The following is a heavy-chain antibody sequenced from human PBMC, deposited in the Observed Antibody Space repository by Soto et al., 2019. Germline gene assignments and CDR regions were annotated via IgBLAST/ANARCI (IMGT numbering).Heavy chain of an antibody. Sequence: PGGSLRLSCAASGFTFSTYSMNWVRQAPGKGLEWVSYMSSSSAIYYADSVKGRFTISRDNAKNSLYLQMNSLRAEDTAVYYCAREGGNYFDYWGEGTLVTVSS. J-gene: IGHJ4*02. CDR3: AREGGNYFDY. CDR1: GFTFSTYS. D-gene: IGHD1-26*01. CDR2: MSSSSAI. V-gene: IGHV3-48*01.